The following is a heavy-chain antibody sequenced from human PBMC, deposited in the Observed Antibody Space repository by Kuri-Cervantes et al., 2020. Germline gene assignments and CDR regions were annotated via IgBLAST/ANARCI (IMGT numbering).Heavy chain of an antibody. J-gene: IGHJ6*02. D-gene: IGHD5-12*01. V-gene: IGHV3-11*04. CDR3: ARGEYSGYDSFAHYYYYYGMDV. Sequence: GGSLRLSCAASGFTLSDYYMSWIRQAPGKGLEWVSYISSSGSTIYYADSVKGRFTISRDNAKNSLYLQMNSLRAEDTAVYYCARGEYSGYDSFAHYYYYYGMDVWGQGTTVTVSS. CDR2: ISSSGSTI. CDR1: GFTLSDYY.